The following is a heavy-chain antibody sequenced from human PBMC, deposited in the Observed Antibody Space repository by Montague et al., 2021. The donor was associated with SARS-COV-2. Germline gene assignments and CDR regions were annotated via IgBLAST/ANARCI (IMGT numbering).Heavy chain of an antibody. CDR3: ARHYGSSLDS. Sequence: SETLSLTCAGYGRSIGGATNRRGEIRKPPGKGPDWIVFRPHIGTTFYNPSLRSRISMSVDTPKSQFSLNLTSVTAADTAVYYCARHYGSSLDSWGQGILVAVSS. V-gene: IGHV4-39*01. D-gene: IGHD4-17*01. CDR1: GRSIGGATNR. CDR2: RPHIGTT. J-gene: IGHJ4*02.